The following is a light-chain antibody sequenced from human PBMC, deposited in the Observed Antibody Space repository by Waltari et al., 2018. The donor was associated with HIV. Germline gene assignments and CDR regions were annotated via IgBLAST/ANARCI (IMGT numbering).Light chain of an antibody. J-gene: IGKJ1*01. CDR2: WAS. V-gene: IGKV4-1*01. CDR3: QQYYGTPWA. CDR1: RTILYTSNNQNY. Sequence: DIVMTQSPDSLAVSLGERATIKCKSSRTILYTSNNQNYLAWYQQKPGQPPKLLIYWASTRQPGVPDRFSGSGSGTDFTLTISSLQAEDVAVYYCQQYYGTPWAFGQGTKVEIK.